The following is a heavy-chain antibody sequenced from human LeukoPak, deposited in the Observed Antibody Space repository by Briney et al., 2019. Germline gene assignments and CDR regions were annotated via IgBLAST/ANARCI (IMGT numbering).Heavy chain of an antibody. J-gene: IGHJ4*02. D-gene: IGHD3-22*01. CDR2: INPGDSDT. CDR3: ARHPITRYYDSSGDSAAGPDY. CDR1: GYSFATYW. V-gene: IGHV5-51*01. Sequence: GESLKISCKGSGYSFATYWIGWVRQMPGKGLEWMWIINPGDSDTTYSPSFQGQVTISADKSISTAYLQWSGLKASDTAMYYCARHPITRYYDSSGDSAAGPDYWGQGTLVTVSS.